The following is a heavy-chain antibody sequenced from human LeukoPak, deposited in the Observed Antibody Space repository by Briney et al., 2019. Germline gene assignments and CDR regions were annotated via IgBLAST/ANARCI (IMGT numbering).Heavy chain of an antibody. J-gene: IGHJ4*02. D-gene: IGHD3-3*01. Sequence: SETLSLTCTVSGASISSSSFYLGWIRQPPGKGLEWIGSIYYSGSTYYNPSLKSRVTISVDTSKNQFSLKLTSVTAADTAVYYCASEHYDFWSGYLTPPSDYWGQGTLVTVSS. CDR3: ASEHYDFWSGYLTPPSDY. V-gene: IGHV4-39*02. CDR2: IYYSGST. CDR1: GASISSSSFY.